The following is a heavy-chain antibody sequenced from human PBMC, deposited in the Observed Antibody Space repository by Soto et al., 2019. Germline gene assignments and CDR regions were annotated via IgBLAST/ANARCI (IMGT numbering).Heavy chain of an antibody. V-gene: IGHV1-69*13. J-gene: IGHJ6*01. CDR2: IIPIFGTA. CDR1: GGTFSSYA. CDR3: ACTDYYSNFYYYGMDV. D-gene: IGHD3-9*01. Sequence: SVKVSCKASGGTFSSYAISWVRQAPGQGLEWMGGIIPIFGTANSAQKFQGRVTITADESTSTAYMELSSPRSEDTAVYYCACTDYYSNFYYYGMDVWGQGTTVTVSS.